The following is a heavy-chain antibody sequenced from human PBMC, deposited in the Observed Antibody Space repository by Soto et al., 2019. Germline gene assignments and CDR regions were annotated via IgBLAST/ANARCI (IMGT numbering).Heavy chain of an antibody. CDR1: GGSISSGGYY. V-gene: IGHV4-31*03. CDR3: ARAGGSDCSGGSCYSGRNYYYYMDV. CDR2: IYYSGST. Sequence: QVQLQESGPGLVKPSQTLSLTCTVSGGSISSGGYYWSWIRQHPGKGLEWIGYIYYSGSTYYNLSLKSRDTTSVDTSKNQFSLKLSSVTAADTAVYYCARAGGSDCSGGSCYSGRNYYYYMDVWGKGTTVTVSS. D-gene: IGHD2-15*01. J-gene: IGHJ6*03.